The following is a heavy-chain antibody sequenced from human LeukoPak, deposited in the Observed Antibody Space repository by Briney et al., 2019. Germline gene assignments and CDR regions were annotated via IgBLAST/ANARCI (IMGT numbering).Heavy chain of an antibody. J-gene: IGHJ6*03. CDR3: ARDSVDTAMVRQYYYYYYMDV. CDR1: GFTFSSYW. V-gene: IGHV3-7*01. D-gene: IGHD5-18*01. CDR2: IKQDGSEK. Sequence: GGSLRLSCAASGFTFSSYWMSWVRQAPGKGLEWVANIKQDGSEKYYVDSVKGRFTISRDNAKNSLYLQMNSLRAEDTAVYYCARDSVDTAMVRQYYYYYYMDVWGKGTTVTVSS.